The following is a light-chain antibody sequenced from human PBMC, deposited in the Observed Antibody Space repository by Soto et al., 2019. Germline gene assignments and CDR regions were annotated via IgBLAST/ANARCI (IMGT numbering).Light chain of an antibody. J-gene: IGKJ4*01. CDR3: QQYSQSVT. CDR2: NTS. CDR1: ENIRSSH. V-gene: IGKV3-20*01. Sequence: EIVLTQSPGTLSLSQGERATLSCRASENIRSSHLAWYQQKPGQAPRLLIYNTSRRQSGIPDRFSGSGSGTEFILTISRLEPEDFAVYNCQQYSQSVTFGGGTKVEMK.